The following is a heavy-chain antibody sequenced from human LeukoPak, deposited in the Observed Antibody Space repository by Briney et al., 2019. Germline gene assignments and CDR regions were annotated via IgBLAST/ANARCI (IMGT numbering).Heavy chain of an antibody. J-gene: IGHJ3*01. Sequence: PSQTLSLTCTVSGGSISSGGHYWSWIRQRSGKALEWIGYIYYSGSTYYSPSLKSRLTISLDTSKSQFSPRLSSVTAADTAMYYCARGFYDDKSDAFDLWGPGTMVTVSS. CDR1: GGSISSGGHY. CDR3: ARGFYDDKSDAFDL. V-gene: IGHV4-31*03. CDR2: IYYSGST. D-gene: IGHD5/OR15-5a*01.